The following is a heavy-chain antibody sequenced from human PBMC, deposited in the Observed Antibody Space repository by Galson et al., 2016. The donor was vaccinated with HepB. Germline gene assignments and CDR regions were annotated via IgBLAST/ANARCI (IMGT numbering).Heavy chain of an antibody. CDR1: GFTFSHYA. J-gene: IGHJ6*02. V-gene: IGHV3-23*01. Sequence: SLRLSCAASGFTFSHYAMAWVRQAPGKGLEWVSTIGGGGGNTHYADSVKGRSTISRDNSKNTLYLQMTSLSPEDTAVYYCARDKSFYYYGMDVWGQGTTVTVSS. CDR2: IGGGGGNT. CDR3: ARDKSFYYYGMDV.